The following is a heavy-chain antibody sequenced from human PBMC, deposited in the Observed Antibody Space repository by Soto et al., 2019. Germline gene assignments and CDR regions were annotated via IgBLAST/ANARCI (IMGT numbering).Heavy chain of an antibody. V-gene: IGHV4-31*03. Sequence: SETLSLTCTVSGGSISSGDYYWSWIRQHPGKDLEWIGYIYYNGNTYSTPSLKSRATISLDTSKNQFFLKLNSVTAADTAVYYCARGYGDYASYYYYGMDVWGQGTTVTVSS. CDR1: GGSISSGDYY. CDR3: ARGYGDYASYYYYGMDV. J-gene: IGHJ6*02. CDR2: IYYNGNT. D-gene: IGHD4-17*01.